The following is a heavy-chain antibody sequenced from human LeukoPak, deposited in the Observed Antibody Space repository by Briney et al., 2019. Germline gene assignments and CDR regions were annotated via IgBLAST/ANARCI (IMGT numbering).Heavy chain of an antibody. CDR1: GFSFSSHG. J-gene: IGHJ6*02. CDR2: TWFDDSYQ. Sequence: PGGSLRLSCAASGFSFSSHGMHWVRQAPGKGLEWVGVTWFDDSYQHYAGSVRGRFTISRVNSKNTVYLQMNSLRAEDTAVYYCARETYSLADVWGQGTTVIVSS. D-gene: IGHD4-11*01. V-gene: IGHV3-33*01. CDR3: ARETYSLADV.